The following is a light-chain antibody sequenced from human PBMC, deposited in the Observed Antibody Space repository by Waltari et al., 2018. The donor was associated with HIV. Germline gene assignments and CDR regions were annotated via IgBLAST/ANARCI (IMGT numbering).Light chain of an antibody. J-gene: IGKJ4*01. CDR3: QQRANLPRRVT. CDR1: QSVNTY. Sequence: EIVLTQSPATLSLSPGRRAALSCRASQSVNTYLVWYQQKPGQPPRLLIYDSSIRAPGIPARFSGSGSGTDFTLTISSLEPEDSATYYCQQRANLPRRVTFGGGTKVEI. CDR2: DSS. V-gene: IGKV3-11*01.